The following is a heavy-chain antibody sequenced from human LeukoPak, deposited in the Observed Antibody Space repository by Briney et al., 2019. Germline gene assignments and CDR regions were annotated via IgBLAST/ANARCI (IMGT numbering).Heavy chain of an antibody. CDR1: GGSVSSGSYY. V-gene: IGHV4-61*01. CDR2: IYYSGST. J-gene: IGHJ4*02. CDR3: ARDPGEIAVAGTGYFDY. D-gene: IGHD6-19*01. Sequence: SETLSLTCTVSGGSVSSGSYYWSWIRQPPGKGLEWIGYIYYSGSTNYNPSLKSRVTISVDTSKDQFSLKLSSVTAADTAVYYCARDPGEIAVAGTGYFDYWGQGTLVTVSS.